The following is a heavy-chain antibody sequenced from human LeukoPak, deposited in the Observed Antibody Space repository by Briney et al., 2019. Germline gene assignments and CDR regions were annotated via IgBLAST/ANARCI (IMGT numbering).Heavy chain of an antibody. J-gene: IGHJ4*02. V-gene: IGHV4-34*01. CDR1: GGSFSGYY. CDR3: ARSSSSWTLDY. CDR2: INHSGST. Sequence: PPETLSLTCAVYGGSFSGYYWSWIRQPPGKGLEWIGEINHSGSTNYNPSLKSRVTISVDTSKNQFSLKLSSVTAADTAVYYCARSSSSWTLDYWGQGTLVTVSS. D-gene: IGHD6-13*01.